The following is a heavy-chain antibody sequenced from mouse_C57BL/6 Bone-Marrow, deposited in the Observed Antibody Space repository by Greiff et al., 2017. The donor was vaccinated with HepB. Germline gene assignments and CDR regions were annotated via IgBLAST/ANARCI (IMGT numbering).Heavy chain of an antibody. V-gene: IGHV1-64*01. CDR2: IHPNSGST. CDR1: GYTFTSYW. J-gene: IGHJ2*01. Sequence: QVQLQQPGAELVKPGASVKLSCKASGYTFTSYWMHWVKQRPGQGLEWIGMIHPNSGSTNYNEKFKSKATLTVDKSSSTAYMQLSSLTSEDSAVYYCARLGYMITHFGYWGQGTTLTVSS. CDR3: ARLGYMITHFGY. D-gene: IGHD2-4*01.